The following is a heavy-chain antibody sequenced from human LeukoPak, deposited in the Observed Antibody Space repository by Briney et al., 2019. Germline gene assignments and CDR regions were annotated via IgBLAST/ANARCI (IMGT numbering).Heavy chain of an antibody. Sequence: ASVKVSCKASGYTFTSYAMHWVRQAPGQRLEWMGWINAGNGNTKYSQKFQGRVTITRDTSASTAYMELSSLRSEDTAVYYCARDGSPWYYGSGNTFDYWGQGTLVTVSS. CDR2: INAGNGNT. CDR1: GYTFTSYA. CDR3: ARDGSPWYYGSGNTFDY. J-gene: IGHJ4*02. D-gene: IGHD3-10*01. V-gene: IGHV1-3*01.